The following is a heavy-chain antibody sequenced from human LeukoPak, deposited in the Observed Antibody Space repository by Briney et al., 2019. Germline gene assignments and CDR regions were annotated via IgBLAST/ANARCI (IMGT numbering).Heavy chain of an antibody. CDR2: IDTAGDP. V-gene: IGHV3-13*05. J-gene: IGHJ4*02. CDR3: ARGRGYSYGLDY. CDR1: GFTFSNYD. Sequence: GGSLRLSCAASGFTFSNYDMHWVRQATGKGLEWVSAIDTAGDPYYPGSVKGRFTISRENAKDSFYLQMNSLRAGDTAVYYCARGRGYSYGLDYWGQGTPVTVSS. D-gene: IGHD5-18*01.